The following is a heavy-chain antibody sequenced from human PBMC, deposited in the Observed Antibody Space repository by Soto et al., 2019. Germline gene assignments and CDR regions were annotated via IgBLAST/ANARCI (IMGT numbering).Heavy chain of an antibody. CDR2: ISGNGAVT. CDR3: AKSQIGGFNWFDP. V-gene: IGHV3-23*01. Sequence: EAQLLESEGGLVQPGGSLRLSCTASGFTFSSYAMTWVRQAPGKGLEWVSAISGNGAVTFYADSVEGRFTISRDNSKNTLFLQTNSLRVENTALYYCAKSQIGGFNWFDPWGQGTLVTVSS. CDR1: GFTFSSYA. J-gene: IGHJ5*02.